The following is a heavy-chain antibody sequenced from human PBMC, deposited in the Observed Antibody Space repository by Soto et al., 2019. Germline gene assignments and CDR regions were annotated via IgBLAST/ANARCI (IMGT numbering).Heavy chain of an antibody. V-gene: IGHV3-23*01. CDR1: GFTFSSYV. Sequence: EVQLLESGGGLEQPGGSLRLSCAASGFTFSSYVMSWVRQAPGKGLEWVSAISNGGDTYYADSVKGRFTISRDNYKNTLYLQMNSLRVEDTAVYYCASRYCSSTSCGPGLFDSWGQGTLVTVSS. CDR2: ISNGGDT. J-gene: IGHJ4*02. D-gene: IGHD2-2*01. CDR3: ASRYCSSTSCGPGLFDS.